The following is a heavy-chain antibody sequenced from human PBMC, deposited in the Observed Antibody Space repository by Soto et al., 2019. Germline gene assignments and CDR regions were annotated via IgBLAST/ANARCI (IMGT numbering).Heavy chain of an antibody. CDR3: AKDKGYCSGGSCYPPYGMDV. CDR1: GFTFSSYA. Sequence: GGSLRLSCAASGFTFSSYAMSWVRQAPGKGLEWVSAISGSGGSTYYADSVKGRFTISRDNSKNTLYLQMNSLRAEDKAVYYCAKDKGYCSGGSCYPPYGMDVWGQGTTVTVSS. CDR2: ISGSGGST. V-gene: IGHV3-23*01. D-gene: IGHD2-15*01. J-gene: IGHJ6*02.